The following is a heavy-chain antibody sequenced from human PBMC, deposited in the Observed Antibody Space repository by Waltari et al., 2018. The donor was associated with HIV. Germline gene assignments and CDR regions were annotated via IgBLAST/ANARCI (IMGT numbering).Heavy chain of an antibody. D-gene: IGHD2-21*01. V-gene: IGHV4-4*02. CDR1: GASF. CDR3: ARGRGTFFYFYGMDV. CDR2: VNHSGDG. J-gene: IGHJ6*02. Sequence: QVHLQQWGAGLLKPSETLSLTCAVYGASFSDYHFFNDYSWNWIRQPPGKGLEWIGEVNHSGDGTYNPSLKGRVIISVDPSRNRVYLNLTSVTAADSALYYCARGRGTFFYFYGMDVWGQGTTVTV.